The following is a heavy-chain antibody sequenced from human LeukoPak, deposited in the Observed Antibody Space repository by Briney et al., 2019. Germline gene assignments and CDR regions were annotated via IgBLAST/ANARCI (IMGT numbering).Heavy chain of an antibody. V-gene: IGHV2-5*02. CDR2: IYWDDDK. CDR3: AHKGYSYGFDS. CDR1: GFSVSARRVG. D-gene: IGHD5-18*01. Sequence: SGPTLVNPTQTLTLTCSFSGFSVSARRVGVGWIRQPPGKAPEWLALIYWDDDKRYSPFLKSRLTITKDTSKNQVVLTMTNVDPVDTATYYCAHKGYSYGFDSWGQGTLVTVSS. J-gene: IGHJ5*01.